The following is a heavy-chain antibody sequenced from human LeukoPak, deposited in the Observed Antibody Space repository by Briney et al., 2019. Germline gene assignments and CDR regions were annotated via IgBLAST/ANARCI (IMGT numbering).Heavy chain of an antibody. Sequence: GGSLRLSCAASGFSFTTSWMSCVRQAPGKGLEWVASIEQDGSEKYYVDSVKGRFTISRDNAKNSLFLQMNSLRAEDTAVYYCAKGHTSLAPGGQGALVTVSS. CDR3: AKGHTSLAP. J-gene: IGHJ4*02. CDR2: IEQDGSEK. D-gene: IGHD5-18*01. CDR1: GFSFTTSW. V-gene: IGHV3-7*01.